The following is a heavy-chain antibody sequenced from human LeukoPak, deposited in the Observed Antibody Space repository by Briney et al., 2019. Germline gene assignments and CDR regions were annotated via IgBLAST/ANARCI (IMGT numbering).Heavy chain of an antibody. CDR3: ARAQDYYDSSGYDY. Sequence: ASVKVSCKASGYTFTGYYMHWVRQAPGQGLEWMGWINPNSGGTNYAQKFQGRVTMTRDTSISTAYMELGRLRSDDTAVYYCARAQDYYDSSGYDYWGQGTLVTVSS. CDR1: GYTFTGYY. V-gene: IGHV1-2*02. J-gene: IGHJ4*02. CDR2: INPNSGGT. D-gene: IGHD3-22*01.